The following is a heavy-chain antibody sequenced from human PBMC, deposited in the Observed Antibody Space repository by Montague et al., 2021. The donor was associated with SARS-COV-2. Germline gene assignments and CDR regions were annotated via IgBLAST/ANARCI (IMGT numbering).Heavy chain of an antibody. D-gene: IGHD2-2*01. CDR1: GGSISSSSYY. Sequence: SETLSLTCTVSGGSISSSSYYWGWIRQPPGKGLEWIGSIYYSGSTYYNPSLKSRVTISVDTSKNQFSLKLSSVTAADTAVYYCARQGDQLLLEYWFDPWGQGTLGTVSS. CDR2: IYYSGST. J-gene: IGHJ5*02. CDR3: ARQGDQLLLEYWFDP. V-gene: IGHV4-39*01.